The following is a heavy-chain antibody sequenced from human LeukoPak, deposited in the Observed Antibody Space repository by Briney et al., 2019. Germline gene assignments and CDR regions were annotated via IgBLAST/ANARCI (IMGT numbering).Heavy chain of an antibody. CDR2: IIPILGIA. Sequence: SVKVSCKASGGTFSSYAISWVRQAPGQGLEWMGRIIPILGIANYAQKFQGRVTITADKSTSTAYMELSSLRSEDTAVYYCATAVDTAMVKNYYYYYYMDVWGKGTTVTVSS. V-gene: IGHV1-69*04. CDR3: ATAVDTAMVKNYYYYYYMDV. J-gene: IGHJ6*03. CDR1: GGTFSSYA. D-gene: IGHD5-18*01.